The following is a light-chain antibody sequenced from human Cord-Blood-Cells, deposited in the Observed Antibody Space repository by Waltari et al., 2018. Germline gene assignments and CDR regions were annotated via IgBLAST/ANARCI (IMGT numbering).Light chain of an antibody. J-gene: IGKJ5*01. V-gene: IGKV1-39*01. CDR3: QQSYSTSIT. CDR2: AAS. CDR1: QSISSY. Sequence: IQMTQSPSSLSASVGDIVTITCRASQSISSYFNWYQQKPGKAPKLLIYAASSLQSGVPSRFSGSGSGTDFTLTISSLQPEDFATYYCQQSYSTSITFGQGTRLEIK.